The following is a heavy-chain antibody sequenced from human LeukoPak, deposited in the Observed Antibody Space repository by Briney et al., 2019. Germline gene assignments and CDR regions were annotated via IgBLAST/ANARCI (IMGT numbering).Heavy chain of an antibody. CDR1: AFTFNDDY. CDR2: ISSSGSTI. CDR3: ARAAVAFDY. D-gene: IGHD6-19*01. J-gene: IGHJ4*02. Sequence: GGSLRLSCAASAFTFNDDYMSWVRQAPGKRLEWVSYISSSGSTIYYADSVKGRFTISRDNAKNSLYLQMNSLRAEDTAVYYCARAAVAFDYWGQGTLVTVSS. V-gene: IGHV3-11*04.